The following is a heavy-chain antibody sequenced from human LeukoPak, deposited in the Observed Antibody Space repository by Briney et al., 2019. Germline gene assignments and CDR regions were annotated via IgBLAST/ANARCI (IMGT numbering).Heavy chain of an antibody. CDR3: AKDGDGSGNGY. CDR2: ISWNSGSI. Sequence: GGSLRLSCAASGFTFDDYAMHWVRQAPGKGLEWVSGISWNSGSIGYADSVKGRFTISRDNAKNSLYLQMNSLRAEDTALYYCAKDGDGSGNGYWGQGTLVTVSS. D-gene: IGHD3-10*01. V-gene: IGHV3-9*01. CDR1: GFTFDDYA. J-gene: IGHJ4*02.